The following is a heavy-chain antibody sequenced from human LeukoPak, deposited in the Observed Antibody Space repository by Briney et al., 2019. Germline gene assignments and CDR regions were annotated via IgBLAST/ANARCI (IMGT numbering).Heavy chain of an antibody. Sequence: PGGSLRLSCATSGFSFSSYNMNWVRQSQGRGLEWLSYVTASSYPIYYADSVKGRFNISRDNAKNSLYLQMNSERAEDTAIYYCTRGGVFDLWGLGTLVTVSS. CDR2: VTASSYPI. D-gene: IGHD3-9*01. CDR1: GFSFSSYN. V-gene: IGHV3-48*01. J-gene: IGHJ4*02. CDR3: TRGGVFDL.